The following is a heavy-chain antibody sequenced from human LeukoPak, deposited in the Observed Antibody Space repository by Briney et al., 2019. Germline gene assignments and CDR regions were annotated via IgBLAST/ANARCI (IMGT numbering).Heavy chain of an antibody. CDR2: MNPNSGNT. D-gene: IGHD3-3*01. Sequence: ASVKVSCKASGYTFTGYYMHWVRQATGQGLEWMGWMNPNSGNTGYAQKFQGRVTMTRNTSISTAYMELSSLRSEDTAVYYCAREYDLLDVGPQGFDPWGQGTLVTVSS. V-gene: IGHV1-8*02. CDR3: AREYDLLDVGPQGFDP. CDR1: GYTFTGYY. J-gene: IGHJ5*02.